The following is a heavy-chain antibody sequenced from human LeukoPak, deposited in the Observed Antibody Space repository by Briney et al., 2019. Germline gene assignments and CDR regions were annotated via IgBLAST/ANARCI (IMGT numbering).Heavy chain of an antibody. Sequence: GGSLRLSCAASGFTVSTNYMSWVRQAPGKGLEWVSVVYSGGNTYYADSVKGRFTISRDNSMNTLYLQMNSLRAENTAVYYCARDKEYGSGSFDYWGQGTLVTVSS. D-gene: IGHD3-10*01. CDR2: VYSGGNT. V-gene: IGHV3-66*01. J-gene: IGHJ4*02. CDR3: ARDKEYGSGSFDY. CDR1: GFTVSTNY.